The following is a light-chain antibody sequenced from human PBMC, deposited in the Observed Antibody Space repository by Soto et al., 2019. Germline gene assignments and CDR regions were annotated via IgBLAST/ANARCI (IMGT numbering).Light chain of an antibody. CDR2: KAS. V-gene: IGKV1-5*03. CDR3: QQYNDYSWT. J-gene: IGKJ1*01. CDR1: QSIGIW. Sequence: IQMTQSPSTLSASVGDRVAITCRASQSIGIWLAWYQKKPGKAPRFLIYKASTLQTGVPSRFSGSGSGTEFTLTISSLQPVDFAPYYCQQYNDYSWTFGQGTKVEIK.